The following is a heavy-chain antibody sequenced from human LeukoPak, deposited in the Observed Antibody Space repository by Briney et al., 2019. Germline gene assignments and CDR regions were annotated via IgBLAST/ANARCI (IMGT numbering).Heavy chain of an antibody. J-gene: IGHJ4*02. Sequence: SVKISCKASGGTFSSYAISWVRQAPGQGLEWMGRIIPILGIANYAQKFQGRVTITADKSTSTAYMELSSLRSEDTAVYYCAREGYSYGKYSFDYWGQGTLVTVSS. CDR3: AREGYSYGKYSFDY. V-gene: IGHV1-69*04. D-gene: IGHD5-18*01. CDR1: GGTFSSYA. CDR2: IIPILGIA.